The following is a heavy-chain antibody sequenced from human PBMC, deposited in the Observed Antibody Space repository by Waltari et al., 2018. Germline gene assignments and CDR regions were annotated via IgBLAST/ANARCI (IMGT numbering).Heavy chain of an antibody. CDR1: GFPFSSYR. CDR2: ISSSSSTI. V-gene: IGHV3-48*04. Sequence: EVQLVESGGGLVQPGGSLRLPCAASGFPFSSYRMNWARQAPGKGLEWVSYISSSSSTIYYADSVKGRFTISRDNAKNSLYLQMNSLRAEDTAVYYCAREYYYDSCDVWGQGTLVTVSS. J-gene: IGHJ4*02. CDR3: AREYYYDSCDV. D-gene: IGHD3-22*01.